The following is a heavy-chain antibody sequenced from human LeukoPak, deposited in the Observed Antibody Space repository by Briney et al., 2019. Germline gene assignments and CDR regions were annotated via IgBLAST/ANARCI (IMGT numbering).Heavy chain of an antibody. V-gene: IGHV3-23*01. CDR2: ISGTGRST. Sequence: GGSLRLSCAASGFTFSNYALTWVRQAPGKGLEWVSTISGTGRSTYYADSVKGRFTISRDNSKNTVYLEMNSLRAEDTAVYYCARDLKTSGWYGDFDYWGQGTLVTVSS. CDR1: GFTFSNYA. D-gene: IGHD6-19*01. CDR3: ARDLKTSGWYGDFDY. J-gene: IGHJ4*02.